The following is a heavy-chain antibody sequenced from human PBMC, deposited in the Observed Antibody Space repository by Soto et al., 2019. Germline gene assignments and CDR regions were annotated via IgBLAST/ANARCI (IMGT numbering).Heavy chain of an antibody. Sequence: EVQLLESGGGLVQPGGSLRLSCAASGFTFSSYAMSWVRQAPGKGLEWVSAISGSGGSTYYADSVKGRFTISRDNSKNTLYLQMNSLRAEDTAVYYCPKVGFGELFPFDYWGQGTLVTVSS. D-gene: IGHD3-10*01. CDR2: ISGSGGST. CDR3: PKVGFGELFPFDY. J-gene: IGHJ4*02. CDR1: GFTFSSYA. V-gene: IGHV3-23*01.